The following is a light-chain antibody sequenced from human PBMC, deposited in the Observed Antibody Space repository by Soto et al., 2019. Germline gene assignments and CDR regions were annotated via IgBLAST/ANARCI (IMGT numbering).Light chain of an antibody. CDR2: VGS. CDR1: SSDIGSYNL. J-gene: IGLJ1*01. Sequence: QSVLTQPASVSGSPGQSITISCTGTSSDIGSYNLVSWYQQHPGKAPKLIIYVGSERPSGVSNRFSGSKSGNTASLTISGLQAEDEADYYCCSYAGISTYYVFGTGTKVTVL. V-gene: IGLV2-23*01. CDR3: CSYAGISTYYV.